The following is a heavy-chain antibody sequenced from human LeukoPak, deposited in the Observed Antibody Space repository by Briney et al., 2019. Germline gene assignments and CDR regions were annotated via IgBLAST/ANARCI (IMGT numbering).Heavy chain of an antibody. CDR2: IYPGDSDT. J-gene: IGHJ4*02. D-gene: IGHD2-21*02. V-gene: IGHV5-51*01. CDR1: GYSFTSYW. Sequence: GAALKISCKGSGYSFTSYWIGWVRQMPGKGLEWMGIIYPGDSDTRYSPSFQGQVTISADKSISTAYLQWSSLKASDTAMYYCARVPYCGGDCYLYYFDYWGQGTLVTVSP. CDR3: ARVPYCGGDCYLYYFDY.